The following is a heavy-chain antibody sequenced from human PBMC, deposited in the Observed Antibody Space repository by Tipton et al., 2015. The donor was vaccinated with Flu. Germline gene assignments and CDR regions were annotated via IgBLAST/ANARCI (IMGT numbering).Heavy chain of an antibody. CDR3: ARGNEYYDSSLWYFDL. V-gene: IGHV3-7*01. Sequence: SLRLSCEASGFTFSNYWMNWVRQAPGKGLEWVANIQQDGREKDYADSVKGRFTISRDNAKKSLYLQMNSLRAEDTAVYYCARGNEYYDSSLWYFDLWGRGTLVTVS. D-gene: IGHD3-22*01. CDR2: IQQDGREK. CDR1: GFTFSNYW. J-gene: IGHJ2*01.